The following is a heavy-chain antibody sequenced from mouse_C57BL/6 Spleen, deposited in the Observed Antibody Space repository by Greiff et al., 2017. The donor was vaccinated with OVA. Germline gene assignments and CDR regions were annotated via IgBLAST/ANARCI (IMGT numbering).Heavy chain of an antibody. V-gene: IGHV14-4*01. CDR2: IDPENGDT. D-gene: IGHD2-4*01. CDR1: GFNIKDDY. CDR3: TTGDYDENWYFDV. J-gene: IGHJ1*03. Sequence: VHVKQSGAELVRPGASVKLSCTASGFNIKDDYMHWVKQRPEQGLEWIGWIDPENGDTEYASKFQGKATITADTSSNTAYLQLSSLTSEDTAVYYCTTGDYDENWYFDVWGTGTTVTVSS.